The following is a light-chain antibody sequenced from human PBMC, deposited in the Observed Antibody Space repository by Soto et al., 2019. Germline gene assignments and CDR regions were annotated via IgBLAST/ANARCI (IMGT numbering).Light chain of an antibody. CDR1: SSNIGNNY. V-gene: IGLV1-51*01. CDR2: DNN. CDR3: GTWDSSLSAEV. Sequence: QSVLTQPPSVSAAPGQKVTISCSGSSSNIGNNYVSWYQQLPGTALKLLIYDNNKRPSGIPDRFSGSKSGTSATLGITGLQTGDEADYYCGTWDSSLSAEVFGGGTKVTVL. J-gene: IGLJ3*02.